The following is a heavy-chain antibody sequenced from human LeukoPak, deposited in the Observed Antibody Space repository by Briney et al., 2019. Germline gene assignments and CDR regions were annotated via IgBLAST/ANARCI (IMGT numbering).Heavy chain of an antibody. CDR1: GITFSSYE. D-gene: IGHD2-2*01. CDR2: ISSGGRTI. V-gene: IGHV3-48*03. CDR3: ARGGYCSSTSCPRSAADI. Sequence: GGSLRLSCEASGITFSSYEMNWVRQAPGKGLEWVAYISSGGRTISHADSVKGRFTISRDNAKNSLYLQMKSLRAEDTAVYYCARGGYCSSTSCPRSAADIWGQGTMVTVSS. J-gene: IGHJ3*02.